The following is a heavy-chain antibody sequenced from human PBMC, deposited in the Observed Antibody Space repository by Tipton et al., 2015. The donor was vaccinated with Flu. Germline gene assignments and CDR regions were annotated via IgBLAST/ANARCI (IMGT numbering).Heavy chain of an antibody. V-gene: IGHV4-39*07. Sequence: LRLSCTVSGASISSGSYYWAWIRQPPGKGLGWVGSVYYSGTTYYNPSLKSRVTISVDTSKNQFSLKVSSVTAAATAVYYCARVLVVAATPFDYWGQGILVIVSS. J-gene: IGHJ4*02. CDR2: VYYSGTT. D-gene: IGHD2-15*01. CDR1: GASISSGSYY. CDR3: ARVLVVAATPFDY.